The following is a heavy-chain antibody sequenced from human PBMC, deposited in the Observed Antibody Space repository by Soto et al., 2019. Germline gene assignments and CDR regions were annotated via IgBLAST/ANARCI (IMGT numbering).Heavy chain of an antibody. D-gene: IGHD3-10*01. CDR1: GDSFTNFG. CDR3: ARVVRGVVNWFDP. CDR2: IATYKSNK. J-gene: IGHJ5*02. Sequence: GASVKVSCKTSGDSFTNFGLSWVRQAPGQGLEWMGSIATYKSNKNYAQKCQGRPTLTTDTSTSTAFMELKSLGYDDTAVYYCARVVRGVVNWFDPWGQGTLVTVSS. V-gene: IGHV1-18*01.